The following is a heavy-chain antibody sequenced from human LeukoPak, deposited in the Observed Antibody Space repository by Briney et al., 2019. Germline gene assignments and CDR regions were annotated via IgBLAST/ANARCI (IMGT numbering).Heavy chain of an antibody. CDR3: GRIAINANNGMDV. CDR2: IGGSGGST. D-gene: IGHD1/OR15-1a*01. Sequence: PGGSLRLSCAASGFTFSRYAMSWVRQAPGKGLEWVSAIGGSGGSTYYADSVKGRFTISRDNSKNTLYLQMNSLRAEDTAVYYCGRIAINANNGMDVWGQGTTVTVSS. CDR1: GFTFSRYA. J-gene: IGHJ6*02. V-gene: IGHV3-23*01.